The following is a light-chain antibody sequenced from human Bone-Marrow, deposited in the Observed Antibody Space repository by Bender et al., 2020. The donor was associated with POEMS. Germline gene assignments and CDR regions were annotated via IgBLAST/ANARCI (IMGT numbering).Light chain of an antibody. V-gene: IGLV3-25*03. Sequence: SEELTQPPSVSVSPGQTARITCSGDALPKQYAYWYQQKPGQAPVSKDSERPSRIPERFSGSGSGTTVTLTISGVQPEDEADYYCQSADSSGAYSIFGGGTKLTVL. CDR3: QSADSSGAYSI. CDR2: KDS. CDR1: ALPKQY. J-gene: IGLJ2*01.